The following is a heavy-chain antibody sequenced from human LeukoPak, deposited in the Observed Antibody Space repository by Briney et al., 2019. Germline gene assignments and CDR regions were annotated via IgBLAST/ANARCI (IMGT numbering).Heavy chain of an antibody. D-gene: IGHD6-13*01. CDR3: ARETGYSSSWYQRNWFDP. CDR1: GGSISSYY. J-gene: IGHJ5*02. CDR2: IHHSGST. Sequence: SETLSLTCTVSGGSISSYYWSWIRQPPGKGLEWIGYIHHSGSTNYNPSLKSRVTISVDTSKNQFSLKLSSVTAADTAVYYCARETGYSSSWYQRNWFDPWGQGTLVTVSS. V-gene: IGHV4-59*12.